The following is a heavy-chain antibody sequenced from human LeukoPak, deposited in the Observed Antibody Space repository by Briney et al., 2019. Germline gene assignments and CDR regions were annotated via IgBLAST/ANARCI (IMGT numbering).Heavy chain of an antibody. V-gene: IGHV4-4*07. J-gene: IGHJ5*02. CDR3: ARGPYDFWSAYWFDP. CDR1: GGSISSYY. CDR2: IHSSGTT. Sequence: SETLSLTCTVSGGSISSYYWSWIRQSAGKGLEWIGRIHSSGTTNYNPSLKSRVTISVDTSKNQISLKLSSVTAADTAVYYCARGPYDFWSAYWFDPWGQGTLVTVSS. D-gene: IGHD3-3*01.